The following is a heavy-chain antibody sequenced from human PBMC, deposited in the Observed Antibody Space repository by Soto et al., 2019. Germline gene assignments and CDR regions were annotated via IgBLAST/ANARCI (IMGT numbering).Heavy chain of an antibody. J-gene: IGHJ5*02. CDR1: GFTFRSCA. CDR2: IIDSGAST. CDR3: AKDQLYIRGVIHNWFDP. Sequence: GGSLRLSCAASGFTFRSCAMGWVRQAPRKGLEWVSDIIDSGASTYYADSVKGRFTISRDNSKSTLYLQMNSLRAEDTALYYCAKDQLYIRGVIHNWFDPWGQGTLVTVSS. V-gene: IGHV3-23*01. D-gene: IGHD3-10*02.